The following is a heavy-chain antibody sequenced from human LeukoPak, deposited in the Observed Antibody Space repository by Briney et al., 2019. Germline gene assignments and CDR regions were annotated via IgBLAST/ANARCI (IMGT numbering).Heavy chain of an antibody. CDR2: ISSSSSYI. J-gene: IGHJ4*02. V-gene: IGHV3-21*01. Sequence: PGGSLRLSCAASGFTFSSYSMNWVRQAPGKGLEWVSSISSSSSYIYYADSVKGRFTISRDNAKNSLYLQMNSLRAEDTAVYYCARVDCSSTGCYYGDYVHFDYWGQGTLVTVSS. CDR3: ARVDCSSTGCYYGDYVHFDY. CDR1: GFTFSSYS. D-gene: IGHD2-2*01.